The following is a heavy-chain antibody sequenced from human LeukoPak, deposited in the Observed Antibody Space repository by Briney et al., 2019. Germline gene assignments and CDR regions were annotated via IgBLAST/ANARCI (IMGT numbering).Heavy chain of an antibody. D-gene: IGHD3-10*01. CDR3: ARELLWFGELSPSFDY. Sequence: SETLSLTCAVYGGSFSGYYWSWIRQPPGKGLEWIGEINHSGSTNYNPSLKSRVTISVDTSKNQFSLKLSSVTAADTAVYYCARELLWFGELSPSFDYWGQGTLVTVSS. CDR2: INHSGST. V-gene: IGHV4-34*01. J-gene: IGHJ4*02. CDR1: GGSFSGYY.